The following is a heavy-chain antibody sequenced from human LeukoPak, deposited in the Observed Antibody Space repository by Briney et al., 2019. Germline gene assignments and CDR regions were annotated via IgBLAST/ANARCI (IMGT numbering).Heavy chain of an antibody. CDR1: GFTFSSYS. D-gene: IGHD6-6*01. CDR3: ARHADSSSSYYFDF. J-gene: IGHJ4*02. Sequence: PGRSLRLSCAASGFTFSSYSMNWVRQAPGKGLEWVSYITSSSSIIYYGDSVKGRFTVSRDNAKNSLYLQMNSLRAEDTAVYYCARHADSSSSYYFDFWGQGTLVTVSS. V-gene: IGHV3-48*01. CDR2: ITSSSSII.